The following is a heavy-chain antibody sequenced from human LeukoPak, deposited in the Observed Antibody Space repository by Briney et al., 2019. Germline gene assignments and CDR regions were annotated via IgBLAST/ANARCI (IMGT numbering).Heavy chain of an antibody. CDR3: AREHRPGFNSSGWTS. CDR1: GGTFSSYA. Sequence: ASVKVSCKASGGTFSSYAISWVRQAPGQGLEWMGRIIPILGIANYAQKFQGRVTITADKSTSTAYMELSSLRSEDTAVYYCAREHRPGFNSSGWTSWGQGTLVTVSS. J-gene: IGHJ5*02. V-gene: IGHV1-69*04. D-gene: IGHD6-19*01. CDR2: IIPILGIA.